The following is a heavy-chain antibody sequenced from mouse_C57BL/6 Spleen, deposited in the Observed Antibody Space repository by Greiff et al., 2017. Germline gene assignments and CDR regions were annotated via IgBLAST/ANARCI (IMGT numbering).Heavy chain of an antibody. J-gene: IGHJ3*01. CDR1: GFSFNPYA. CDR2: IRSKCNNYAT. Sequence: EVMLVESGGGLVQPKGSFKLSCAASGFSFNPYAMNWVRQAPGKGLEWVARIRSKCNNYATYYDVSVKDRFTISRDDSESMLYLKMKNLKTEDTAVYYCVRGYYGSSFAYWGQGTLVTVSA. D-gene: IGHD1-1*01. CDR3: VRGYYGSSFAY. V-gene: IGHV10-1*01.